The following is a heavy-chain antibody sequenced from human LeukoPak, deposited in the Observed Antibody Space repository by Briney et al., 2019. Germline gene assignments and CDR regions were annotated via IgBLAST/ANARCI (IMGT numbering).Heavy chain of an antibody. CDR1: GFTFSSYG. J-gene: IGHJ4*02. CDR2: ISYDGSNK. Sequence: GGSLRLSCAASGFTFSSYGMHWLRQAPGKGLEWVAVISYDGSNKYYADSVKGRFTISRDNSKNTLYLQMNSLRAEDTAVYYCAKDLAGTALGDYWGQGTLVTVSS. V-gene: IGHV3-30*18. D-gene: IGHD6-19*01. CDR3: AKDLAGTALGDY.